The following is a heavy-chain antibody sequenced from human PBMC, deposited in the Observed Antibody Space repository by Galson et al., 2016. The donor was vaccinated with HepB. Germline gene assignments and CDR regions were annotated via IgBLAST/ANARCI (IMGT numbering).Heavy chain of an antibody. V-gene: IGHV3-13*05. CDR2: VGTAGVP. J-gene: IGHJ2*01. Sequence: SLRLSCAASGFPLSSFDMHWVRQPTGKSLEWVSGVGTAGVPSYPVPVKGRFTISRDNAKNSFFLQMDNLGFEDTAVYYCTRGRWLFDLWGRGTLVTVSS. CDR3: TRGRWLFDL. CDR1: GFPLSSFD.